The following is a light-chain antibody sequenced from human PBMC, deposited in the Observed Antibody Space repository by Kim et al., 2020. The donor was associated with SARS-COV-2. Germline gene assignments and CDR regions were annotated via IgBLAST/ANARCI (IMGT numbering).Light chain of an antibody. CDR2: QDM. V-gene: IGLV3-1*01. CDR3: QAWDRSTGV. Sequence: SYELTQPPSVSVSPGQTASITCPGDKLGDKYACWYQQKPGQSPVLVIYQDMKRPSGTPERFSGSNSGSTATLTISGTQAMDEADYYCQAWDRSTGVFGGGTQLTVL. J-gene: IGLJ3*02. CDR1: KLGDKY.